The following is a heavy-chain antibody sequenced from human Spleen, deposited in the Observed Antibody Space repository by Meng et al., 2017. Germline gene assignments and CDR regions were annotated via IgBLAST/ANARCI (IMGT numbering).Heavy chain of an antibody. J-gene: IGHJ4*02. CDR2: IWHAGGT. CDR3: AIDGSGWQQEDF. V-gene: IGHV4-4*02. CDR1: GGSMNNDHW. D-gene: IGHD6-19*01. Sequence: QVPLQESGPGLVKPSGTLSLTCAVSGGSMNNDHWWSWVRQTPGKGLEWIGEIWHAGGTNYNPSFKSRVTMSIDKSNNQFSLKLTSVTAADTAVYYCAIDGSGWQQEDFWGQGTLVTVSS.